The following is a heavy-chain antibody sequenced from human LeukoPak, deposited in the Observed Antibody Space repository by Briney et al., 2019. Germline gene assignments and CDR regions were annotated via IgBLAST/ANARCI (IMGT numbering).Heavy chain of an antibody. CDR3: ARGEEYYDFWSGYYLTADFDY. J-gene: IGHJ4*02. V-gene: IGHV1-69*01. CDR2: IIPIFDTA. D-gene: IGHD3-3*01. CDR1: GGTFSSYA. Sequence: ASVKVSCKASGGTFSSYAISWVRQAPGQGLEWMGGIIPIFDTANYAQKFQGRVTITADESTSTAYMELSSLRSEDTAVYYCARGEEYYDFWSGYYLTADFDYWGQGTLVTISS.